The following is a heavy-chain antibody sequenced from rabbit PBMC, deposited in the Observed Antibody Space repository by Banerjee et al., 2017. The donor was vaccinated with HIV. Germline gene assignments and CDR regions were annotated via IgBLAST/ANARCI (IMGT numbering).Heavy chain of an antibody. D-gene: IGHD6-1*01. CDR1: GFSFNSNYY. V-gene: IGHV1S40*01. Sequence: QSLEESGGDLVKPGTSLTLTCTASGFSFNSNYYMCWVRQAPGKGLEWIACIYAGSSGNTYYASWAKGRFTISKTSSTTVTLQMTSLTAADTATYFCARGDAADYNGYAYALNLWGPGTLVTVS. J-gene: IGHJ4*01. CDR3: ARGDAADYNGYAYALNL. CDR2: IYAGSSGNT.